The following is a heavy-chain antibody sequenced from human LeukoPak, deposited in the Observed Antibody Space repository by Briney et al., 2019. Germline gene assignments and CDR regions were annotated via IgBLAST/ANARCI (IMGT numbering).Heavy chain of an antibody. CDR3: ARVDLLTGYYFFDY. D-gene: IGHD3-9*01. CDR2: IRGDNGNT. J-gene: IGHJ4*02. Sequence: ASVKVCCKASGYTFSNYGISWVRQAPGQGLEWVGWIRGDNGNTNYAQKCQGRVTMTTETSTSTAYMELGSLGSDETAVYYCARVDLLTGYYFFDYWGQGTLVTVSS. CDR1: GYTFSNYG. V-gene: IGHV1-18*01.